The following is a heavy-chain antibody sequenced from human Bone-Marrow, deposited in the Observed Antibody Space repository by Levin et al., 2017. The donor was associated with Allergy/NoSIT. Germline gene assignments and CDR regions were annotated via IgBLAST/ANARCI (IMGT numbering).Heavy chain of an antibody. D-gene: IGHD3-16*02. CDR2: VYYSGHT. CDR1: GESISTSSYF. CDR3: ARVPLCDYVWGTYRTGFDY. J-gene: IGHJ4*02. V-gene: IGHV4-39*07. Sequence: SETLSLTCTVSGESISTSSYFWAWIRQTPGMGLEWISTVYYSGHTYYNPTLKSRATISIDTSKNQFSLKLNSETAADAAIYYFARVPLCDYVWGTYRTGFDYWGQGSLVSVSS.